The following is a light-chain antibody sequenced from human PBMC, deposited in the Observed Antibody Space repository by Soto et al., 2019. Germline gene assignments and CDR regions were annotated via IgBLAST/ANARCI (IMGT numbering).Light chain of an antibody. CDR1: QSVSSSY. Sequence: EIVLTQSPGTLSLSPGDRATLSCRASQSVSSSYLAWYQQKPGQAPRIIIYGASSRATGIPDRFSGSGSGTECTLTISSLQSEDVAVYYCQQYNNWPLTFGQGTRLEIK. J-gene: IGKJ5*01. CDR2: GAS. CDR3: QQYNNWPLT. V-gene: IGKV3-20*01.